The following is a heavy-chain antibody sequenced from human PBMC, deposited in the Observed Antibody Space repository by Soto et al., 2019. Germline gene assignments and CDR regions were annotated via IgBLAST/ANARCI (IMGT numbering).Heavy chain of an antibody. V-gene: IGHV1-3*01. Sequence: QVQLVQSGAEVKKPGASVKVSCKASGYTFTSYAMHWVRQAPGQRLEWMGWINAGNGNTKYSQKFQGRVTVTRDXXASTAYMELSSLRSEDTAVYYCARPHFSSSYYFDYWGQGTLVTVSS. CDR2: INAGNGNT. CDR3: ARPHFSSSYYFDY. D-gene: IGHD6-13*01. J-gene: IGHJ4*02. CDR1: GYTFTSYA.